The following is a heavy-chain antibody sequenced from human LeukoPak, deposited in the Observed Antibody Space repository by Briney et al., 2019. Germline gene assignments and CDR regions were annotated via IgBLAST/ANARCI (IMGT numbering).Heavy chain of an antibody. D-gene: IGHD3-22*01. CDR1: GVSISSGSNY. CDR3: ARRRGYYDSSGYYFRLDFDY. V-gene: IGHV4-39*07. Sequence: PSETLSLTCSVSGVSISSGSNYWGWIRQPPGKTLEWIGSIYSSGSTYYNLSLKSRVIILIDTAKNHVSLNLSSVTAADTAVYYCARRRGYYDSSGYYFRLDFDYWGQGTLVTVSS. J-gene: IGHJ4*02. CDR2: IYSSGST.